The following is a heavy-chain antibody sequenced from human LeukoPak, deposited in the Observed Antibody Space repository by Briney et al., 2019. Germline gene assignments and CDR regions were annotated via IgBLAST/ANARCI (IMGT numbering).Heavy chain of an antibody. CDR3: ARGKIRYFDWLS. CDR2: IYYSGSI. Sequence: TSETLSLTCTVSGGSISRDYWSWIRQPPGKGLEWIGYIYYSGSINYNPSLKSRVTISVDTSKNQFSLKLSSVTAADTAVYYCARGKIRYFDWLSWGQGTLVTVSS. CDR1: GGSISRDY. J-gene: IGHJ4*02. V-gene: IGHV4-59*01. D-gene: IGHD3-9*01.